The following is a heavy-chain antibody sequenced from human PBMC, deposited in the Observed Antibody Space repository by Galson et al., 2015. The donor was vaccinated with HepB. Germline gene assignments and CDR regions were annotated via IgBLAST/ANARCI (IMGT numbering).Heavy chain of an antibody. J-gene: IGHJ4*02. CDR2: IYPGDSNV. V-gene: IGHV5-51*03. CDR3: ARADETIDRTYFFDH. D-gene: IGHD4/OR15-4a*01. CDR1: GYRFTTYW. Sequence: QSGAEVKKPGKSLKISCKVSGYRFTTYWIGWVRQMPGQGLEWIGIIYPGDSNVEYSPSFQGQVTISADKSISTAYLQWSSLKASDTAMYYCARADETIDRTYFFDHWGQGTLVTVSS.